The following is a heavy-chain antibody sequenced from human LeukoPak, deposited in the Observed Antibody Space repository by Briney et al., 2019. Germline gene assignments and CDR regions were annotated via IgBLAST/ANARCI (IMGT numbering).Heavy chain of an antibody. V-gene: IGHV3-74*01. CDR2: INSDGSST. J-gene: IGHJ6*03. Sequence: GGSLRLSCAASGFTFSSYWMHWVRQAPGKGLVWVSRINSDGSSTSYADSVKGRFTISRDNAKNTLYLQMNRLRAEDTAVYYCARGEGYYYYYMDVWGKGTTVTVSS. CDR3: ARGEGYYYYYMDV. D-gene: IGHD1-26*01. CDR1: GFTFSSYW.